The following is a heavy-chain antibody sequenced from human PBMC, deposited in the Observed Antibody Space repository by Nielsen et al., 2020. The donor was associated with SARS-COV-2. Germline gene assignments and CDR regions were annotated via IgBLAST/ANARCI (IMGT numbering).Heavy chain of an antibody. CDR1: GGSLSRYY. Sequence: SETLSLTCTVSGGSLSRYYWTWIRQSPGNGLEWIGYIYYSGSTNYNPSLKSRVTISVDTSKNQFSLKLSSVTAADTAVYYCARGFDYWGQGTLVTVSS. V-gene: IGHV4-59*01. CDR2: IYYSGST. CDR3: ARGFDY. J-gene: IGHJ4*02.